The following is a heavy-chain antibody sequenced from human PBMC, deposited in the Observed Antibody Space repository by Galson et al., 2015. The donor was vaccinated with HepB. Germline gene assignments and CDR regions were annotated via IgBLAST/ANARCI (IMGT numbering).Heavy chain of an antibody. CDR1: GLTFRNYG. CDR2: ISYDGSNK. J-gene: IGHJ4*02. Sequence: SLRLSCAASGLTFRNYGMHWVRQAPGKGLEWVAVISYDGSNKYYADSVKGRFTISRDNSKNTLYLQMNSLRAEDTAGYYCAKDRDTTMGRSSGYFDYWGQGTLVTVSS. CDR3: AKDRDTTMGRSSGYFDY. V-gene: IGHV3-30*18. D-gene: IGHD5-18*01.